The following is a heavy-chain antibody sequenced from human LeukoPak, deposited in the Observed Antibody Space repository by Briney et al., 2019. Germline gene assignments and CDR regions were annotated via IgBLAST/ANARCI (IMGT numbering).Heavy chain of an antibody. D-gene: IGHD2-2*01. Sequence: NSSETLSLTCAVYGGSFSGYYWSWIRQPPGKGLEWIGEINHSGSTNYNPSLKSRVTIDTSKNQFSLKLSSVTAADTAVYYCARGRRLVVPAARAGFDPWGQGTLVNVSS. J-gene: IGHJ5*02. V-gene: IGHV4-34*01. CDR1: GGSFSGYY. CDR2: INHSGST. CDR3: ARGRRLVVPAARAGFDP.